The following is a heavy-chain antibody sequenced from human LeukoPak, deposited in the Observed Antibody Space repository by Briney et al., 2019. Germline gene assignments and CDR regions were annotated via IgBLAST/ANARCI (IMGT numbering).Heavy chain of an antibody. CDR1: GGSISSGSYY. CDR3: ARVDSSGYHWDYYYYYMDV. Sequence: SQTLSLTCTVSGGSISSGSYYWSWIRQPAGKGLEWIGRIYTSGSTNYNPSLKSRVTISLDTSKNQFSLKLSSVTAADTAVYYCARVDSSGYHWDYYYYYMDVWGKGTTVTVSS. V-gene: IGHV4-61*02. CDR2: IYTSGST. J-gene: IGHJ6*03. D-gene: IGHD3-22*01.